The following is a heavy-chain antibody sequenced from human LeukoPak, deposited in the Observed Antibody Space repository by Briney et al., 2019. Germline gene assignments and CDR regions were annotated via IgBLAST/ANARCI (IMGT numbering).Heavy chain of an antibody. CDR3: ARVPDWTYVPDY. CDR1: GGSISSDRFY. J-gene: IGHJ4*02. CDR2: IKSSNT. V-gene: IGHV4-61*02. Sequence: SETLSLTCTVSGGSISSDRFYWTWVRQPAGTGLEWIGRIKSSNTNYNPSLKSRVSISLDTSTNQFSLKLSSLTAADTAVYYCARVPDWTYVPDYWGQGTLVTVSS. D-gene: IGHD3-16*01.